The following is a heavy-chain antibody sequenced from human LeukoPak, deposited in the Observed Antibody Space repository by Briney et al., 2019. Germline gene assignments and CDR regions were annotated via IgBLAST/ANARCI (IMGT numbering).Heavy chain of an antibody. Sequence: PGGSLRLSCAASGFIVSSNYMTWVRQAPGKGLEWVSVTYSGGSTYYADSVKGRFTISRDTPKNTLYLQMNSLRADDTAVYYCARDVGFIVGATPGAFDIWGQGTMVTVTS. CDR3: ARDVGFIVGATPGAFDI. J-gene: IGHJ3*02. CDR1: GFIVSSNY. D-gene: IGHD1-26*01. CDR2: TYSGGST. V-gene: IGHV3-66*01.